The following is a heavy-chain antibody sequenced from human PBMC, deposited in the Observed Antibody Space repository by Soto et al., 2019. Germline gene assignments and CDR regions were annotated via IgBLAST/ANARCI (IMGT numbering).Heavy chain of an antibody. CDR1: AFLLSNTRLG. D-gene: IGHD3-22*01. V-gene: IGHV2-26*01. Sequence: QVTLKESGPVLVKPTETLTLTCAVSAFLLSNTRLGVSWIRQPPGKALEWLAHIFSNDEKSYSTSLKSRLTISKDTSKSQVVLTMTNIDPVDTATYYCARNYNYDSNGYGWFDPWGQGTLVTVSS. CDR2: IFSNDEK. CDR3: ARNYNYDSNGYGWFDP. J-gene: IGHJ5*02.